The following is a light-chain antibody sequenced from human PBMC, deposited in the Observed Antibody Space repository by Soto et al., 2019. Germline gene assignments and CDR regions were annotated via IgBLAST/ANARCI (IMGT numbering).Light chain of an antibody. Sequence: EVVMTQSPATLSVSPGERATLSCRASQSVGSRLVWYHQKPGQAPRILIIDALTRATVIPARFSGSGSGTEFTLVICSRLSGDFAVYYCQQYNNWPPLTFGGGTKVE. CDR2: DAL. CDR3: QQYNNWPPLT. J-gene: IGKJ4*01. V-gene: IGKV3-15*01. CDR1: QSVGSR.